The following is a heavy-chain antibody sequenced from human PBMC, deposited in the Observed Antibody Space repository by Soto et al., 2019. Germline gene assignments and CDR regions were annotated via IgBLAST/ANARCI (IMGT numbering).Heavy chain of an antibody. CDR1: GGSCSGHY. CDR3: ARGELGRTFDY. D-gene: IGHD7-27*01. CDR2: INHSGST. J-gene: IGHJ4*02. V-gene: IGHV4-34*01. Sequence: SETLSLTCAVYGGSCSGHYWSWIRQPPGKGLEWIGEINHSGSTNYNPSLKSRVTISVDTSKNQFSLKLSSVTAADTAVYYCARGELGRTFDYWGQGTLVTVSS.